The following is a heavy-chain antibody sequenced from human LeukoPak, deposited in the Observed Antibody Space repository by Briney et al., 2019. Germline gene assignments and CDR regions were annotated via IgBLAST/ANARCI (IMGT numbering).Heavy chain of an antibody. CDR3: ARVRVPAAITWGLGY. J-gene: IGHJ4*02. V-gene: IGHV3-21*01. CDR1: GFTFSSYS. D-gene: IGHD2-2*01. CDR2: ISSSSSYI. Sequence: GGSLRLPCAASGFTFSSYSMNWVRQAPGKGLEWVSSISSSSSYIYYADSVKGRFTISRDNAKNSLYLQMNSLRAEDTAVYYCARVRVPAAITWGLGYWGQGTLVTVSS.